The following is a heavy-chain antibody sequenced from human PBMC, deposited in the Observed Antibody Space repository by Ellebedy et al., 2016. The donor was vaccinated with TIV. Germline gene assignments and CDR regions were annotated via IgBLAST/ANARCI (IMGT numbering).Heavy chain of an antibody. D-gene: IGHD7-27*01. V-gene: IGHV3-74*01. CDR3: ARESGDLDY. CDR2: INSDGSSI. CDR1: GFTFSSHW. J-gene: IGHJ4*02. Sequence: GESLKISCAASGFTFSSHWMHWVRQAPGKGLVWVSRINSDGSSIDYADSVKGRFTISRDSAKNMLYLQMNSLRAEDTAVYYCARESGDLDYWGQGTLVTVSS.